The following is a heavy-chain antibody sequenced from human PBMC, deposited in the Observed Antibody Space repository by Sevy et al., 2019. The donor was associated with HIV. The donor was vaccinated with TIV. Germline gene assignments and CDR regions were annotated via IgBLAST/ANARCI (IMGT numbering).Heavy chain of an antibody. CDR1: GFTSSTYW. CDR3: AASYGDYDVRNYYYYMDV. Sequence: AGSLRLSCAASGFTSSTYWMTWVRQAPGKELEWVANIDQDGSEKYYVDSVKGRFTISRDNAKNSLYVQMNNLRAEDTDVYYCAASYGDYDVRNYYYYMDVWGKGTTVTVSS. J-gene: IGHJ6*03. D-gene: IGHD4-17*01. V-gene: IGHV3-7*03. CDR2: IDQDGSEK.